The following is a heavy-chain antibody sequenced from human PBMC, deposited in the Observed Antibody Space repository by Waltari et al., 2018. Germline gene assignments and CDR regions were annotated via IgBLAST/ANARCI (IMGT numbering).Heavy chain of an antibody. V-gene: IGHV4-39*01. CDR1: GGSISSRSYY. CDR3: ARHRGYSSSWYTFDI. CDR2: IYYSGST. D-gene: IGHD6-13*01. Sequence: QLQLQESGPGLVKPSETLSLTCTVSGGSISSRSYYWGWIRQPPGKGLEWIGSIYYSGSTYYNPSLKSRVTISVDTSKNQFSLKLSSVTAADTAVYYCARHRGYSSSWYTFDIWGQGTMVTVSS. J-gene: IGHJ3*02.